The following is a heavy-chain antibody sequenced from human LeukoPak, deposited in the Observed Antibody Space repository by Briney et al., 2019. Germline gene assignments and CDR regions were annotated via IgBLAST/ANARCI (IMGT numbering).Heavy chain of an antibody. Sequence: KASETLSLTCTVSGGSISSYYWSWIRQPPGKGLEWIGYIYYSGSTNYNPSLKSRLTISIDTSRNLFSLNLSSVTAADTAVYYCARTRRRTTVTTPRGLYDYWGQGTLVTVSS. J-gene: IGHJ4*02. D-gene: IGHD4-17*01. CDR3: ARTRRRTTVTTPRGLYDY. V-gene: IGHV4-59*01. CDR2: IYYSGST. CDR1: GGSISSYY.